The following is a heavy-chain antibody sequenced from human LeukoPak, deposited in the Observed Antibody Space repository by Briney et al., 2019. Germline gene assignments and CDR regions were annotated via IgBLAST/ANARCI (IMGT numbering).Heavy chain of an antibody. CDR1: GGTFSSYP. Sequence: GASVKVSCMASGGTFSSYPISWVRQAPGQGLEWMGGIIPIFGTANYAQKFQGRVTITADKSTSTDYMELSSLRSEDTAVYYCARDRVGYCSSTSCYHFDYWGQGTLVTVSS. CDR3: ARDRVGYCSSTSCYHFDY. CDR2: IIPIFGTA. V-gene: IGHV1-69*06. J-gene: IGHJ4*02. D-gene: IGHD2-2*01.